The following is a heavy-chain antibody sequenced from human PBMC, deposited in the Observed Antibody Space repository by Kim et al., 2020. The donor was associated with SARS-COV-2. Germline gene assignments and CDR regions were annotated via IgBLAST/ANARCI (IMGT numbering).Heavy chain of an antibody. CDR2: ISYDGSNK. D-gene: IGHD2-15*01. V-gene: IGHV3-30-3*01. CDR1: GFTFSSYA. J-gene: IGHJ3*02. Sequence: GGSLRLSCAASGFTFSSYAMHWVRQAPGKGLEWVAVISYDGSNKYYADSVKGRFTISRDNSKNTLYLQMNSLRAEDTAVYYCARSIPYCSGGSCYPRDDAFDIWGQGTMVTVSS. CDR3: ARSIPYCSGGSCYPRDDAFDI.